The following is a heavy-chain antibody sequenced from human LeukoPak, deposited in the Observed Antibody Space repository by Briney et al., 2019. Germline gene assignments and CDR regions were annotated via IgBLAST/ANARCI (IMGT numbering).Heavy chain of an antibody. D-gene: IGHD3-22*01. V-gene: IGHV3-33*03. J-gene: IGHJ4*02. Sequence: GGSLRLSCAASGFSFSSHAMHWVRQAPGKGLEWVAVVWFDGSSTSYGDSVGGRFNISRDDSKNTVFLQMNSLRAEDTAVYYCAKDGDSYDSSGAFDYWGQGTLVTVSS. CDR3: AKDGDSYDSSGAFDY. CDR1: GFSFSSHA. CDR2: VWFDGSST.